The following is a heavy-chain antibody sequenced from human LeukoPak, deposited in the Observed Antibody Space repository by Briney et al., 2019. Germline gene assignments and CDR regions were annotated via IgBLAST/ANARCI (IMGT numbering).Heavy chain of an antibody. J-gene: IGHJ6*04. Sequence: SLRLSCAASGFTFEDYAMHWVRQVPGKGLEWVSGFSWNSGGIGYADSVKGRFTISRDNAKNALYLEMNSLRAEDTALYYCARSTTIFGVVLDVWGKGTTVTVSS. CDR3: ARSTTIFGVVLDV. V-gene: IGHV3-9*01. CDR2: FSWNSGGI. D-gene: IGHD3-3*01. CDR1: GFTFEDYA.